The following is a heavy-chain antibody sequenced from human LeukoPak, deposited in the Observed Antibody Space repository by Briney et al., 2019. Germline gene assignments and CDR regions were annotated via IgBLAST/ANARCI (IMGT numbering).Heavy chain of an antibody. CDR3: ARNADDSSSYPYFDY. D-gene: IGHD3-22*01. CDR1: GGSISNYY. V-gene: IGHV4-59*01. Sequence: PSETLSLTCTVSGGSISNYYWSWIRQPPGKELEWIGYIYHSGSTNYNPSLKSRVTISQDTSKNQFSLKLSSVTAADTAVYYCARNADDSSSYPYFDYWGRGTLVTVSS. J-gene: IGHJ4*02. CDR2: IYHSGST.